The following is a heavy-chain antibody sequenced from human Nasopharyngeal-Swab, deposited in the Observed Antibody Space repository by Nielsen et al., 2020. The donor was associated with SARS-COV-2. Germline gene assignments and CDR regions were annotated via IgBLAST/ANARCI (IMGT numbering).Heavy chain of an antibody. CDR3: ARDRITMVRGVISLTNWFDP. J-gene: IGHJ5*02. V-gene: IGHV1-46*01. D-gene: IGHD3-10*01. Sequence: SLKVSCKASGYTFTSYYMHWVRQAPGQVLEWMGIINPSGGSTSYAQKFQGRVTMTRDTSTSTVYMELSSLRSEDTAVYYCARDRITMVRGVISLTNWFDPWGQGTLVTVSS. CDR1: GYTFTSYY. CDR2: INPSGGST.